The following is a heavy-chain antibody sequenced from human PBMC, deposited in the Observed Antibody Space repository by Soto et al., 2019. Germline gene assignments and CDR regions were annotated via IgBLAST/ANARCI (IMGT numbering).Heavy chain of an antibody. J-gene: IGHJ3*02. CDR3: ARDAYSSPGSFDI. CDR1: GGTFSSYS. Sequence: PGGSLSLSCAASGGTFSSYSMYWGRQAPGKGLEWVSYISSSSSTIYYADSTKGRSTISRDNAKNSLNLQMNSLSAEDTAVYYCARDAYSSPGSFDIWGQGTMVTVSS. D-gene: IGHD6-13*01. CDR2: ISSSSSTI. V-gene: IGHV3-48*01.